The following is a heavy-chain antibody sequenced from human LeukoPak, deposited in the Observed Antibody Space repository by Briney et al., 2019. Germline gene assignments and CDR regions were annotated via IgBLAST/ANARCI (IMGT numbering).Heavy chain of an antibody. CDR3: ARDRGSYTWADDFDI. J-gene: IGHJ3*02. Sequence: ASVKVSCKASGYTFTSYDISWVRQAPGQGLEWMGWISAYSGNTNYAQKLQGRVTMTTDTSTSTAYMELRSLRSDDTAVYYCARDRGSYTWADDFDIWGQGTMVTVSS. D-gene: IGHD1-26*01. CDR1: GYTFTSYD. CDR2: ISAYSGNT. V-gene: IGHV1-18*01.